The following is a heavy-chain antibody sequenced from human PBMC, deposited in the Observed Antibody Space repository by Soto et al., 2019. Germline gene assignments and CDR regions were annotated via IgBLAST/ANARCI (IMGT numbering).Heavy chain of an antibody. V-gene: IGHV1-2*02. CDR3: ARDQQQLDYLTY. D-gene: IGHD6-13*01. J-gene: IGHJ4*02. Sequence: ASVKVSCKASGYIFTGYYMHWVRETPGQGLEWMGWINPNSGVTKYAQKFQGRVIMARDTSMNTAYMELGGLRSDDTAVYYCARDQQQLDYLTYWGQGTLVTVSS. CDR2: INPNSGVT. CDR1: GYIFTGYY.